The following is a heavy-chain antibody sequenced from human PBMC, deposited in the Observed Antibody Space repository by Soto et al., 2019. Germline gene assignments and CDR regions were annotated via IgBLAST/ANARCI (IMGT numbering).Heavy chain of an antibody. Sequence: TLSLTCTVSGGSISSYHWSWIRQPAGKGLEWIGYIYYSGSTNYNPSLKSRVTISVDTSKNQFSLKLSSVTAADTAVYYCARYDFWSGYNYYGRDVWGQGTTVTVAS. D-gene: IGHD3-3*01. CDR3: ARYDFWSGYNYYGRDV. V-gene: IGHV4-59*01. CDR1: GGSISSYH. J-gene: IGHJ6*02. CDR2: IYYSGST.